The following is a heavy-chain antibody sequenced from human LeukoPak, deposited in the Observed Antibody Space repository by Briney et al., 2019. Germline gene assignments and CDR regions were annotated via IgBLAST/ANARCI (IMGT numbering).Heavy chain of an antibody. CDR2: ISGSGSSA. CDR1: GFTFSTYA. Sequence: AGGSLRLSCAASGFTFSTYAMNWVRQAPGKGLDWVSGISGSGSSAYYADSVKGRFTISRDNSKNTLYLQMNSLRADDTAIYYCANRGTKWLPPPTDAFDVWGQGTMVTVSS. V-gene: IGHV3-23*01. D-gene: IGHD2-8*01. J-gene: IGHJ3*01. CDR3: ANRGTKWLPPPTDAFDV.